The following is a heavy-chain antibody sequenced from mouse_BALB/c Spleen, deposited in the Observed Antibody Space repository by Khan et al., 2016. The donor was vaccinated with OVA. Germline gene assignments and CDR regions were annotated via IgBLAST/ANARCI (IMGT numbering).Heavy chain of an antibody. CDR3: ARHGSTSWFAY. CDR1: GYSFSTYY. D-gene: IGHD1-1*01. Sequence: VQLKQSGPELMKPGASVKISCKASGYSFSTYYIHWVTRSHGKTLEWIGYIDPFNGGTTYNQKFKGKATLTGDKSSSTAYMHLTSMPSEDAAVYYCARHGSTSWFAYWGQGTLVTVSA. CDR2: IDPFNGGT. V-gene: IGHV1S135*01. J-gene: IGHJ3*01.